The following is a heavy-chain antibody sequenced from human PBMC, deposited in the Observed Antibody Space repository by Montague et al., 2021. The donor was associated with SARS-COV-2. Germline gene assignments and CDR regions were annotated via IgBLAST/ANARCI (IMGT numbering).Heavy chain of an antibody. CDR1: GITFSSYA. D-gene: IGHD3-10*01. CDR3: AREGLSESYYGFLDY. Sequence: SLRLSCAASGITFSSYAMHWVRQAPGKGLEWVAVISYDGSNKYYADPVKGRFTISRDNSKNTLYLQMNSLRAEDTAVYYCAREGLSESYYGFLDYWGQGTLVTVSS. V-gene: IGHV3-30-3*01. CDR2: ISYDGSNK. J-gene: IGHJ4*02.